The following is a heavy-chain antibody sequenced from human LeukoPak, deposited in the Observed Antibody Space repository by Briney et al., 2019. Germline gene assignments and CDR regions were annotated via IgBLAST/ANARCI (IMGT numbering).Heavy chain of an antibody. D-gene: IGHD2-2*01. V-gene: IGHV3-23*01. CDR3: TRRRGNQQPIDY. J-gene: IGHJ4*02. CDR2: ISGGGIGI. Sequence: GGSLRLSCAASGFTFSSYAMSWVRQAPGKGLEWVSAISGGGIGIYYADSLKGRFTTSRDDSKNTLYLQMNNLRAEDTAVYYCTRRRGNQQPIDYWGQGTLVTVSS. CDR1: GFTFSSYA.